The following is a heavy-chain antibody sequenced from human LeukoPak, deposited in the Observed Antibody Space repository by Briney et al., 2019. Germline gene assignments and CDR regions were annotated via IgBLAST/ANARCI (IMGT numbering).Heavy chain of an antibody. Sequence: ASVKVSCKASGYTFTSYDISWVRQAPGQGLEWMGRIIPSLGVAVYAQNFQGRLTITADKSTNTAFMELYSLRAEDTAVYYCARLQTWYFDLWGRGTLVTVSS. J-gene: IGHJ2*01. CDR2: IIPSLGVA. CDR3: ARLQTWYFDL. V-gene: IGHV1-69*04. CDR1: GYTFTSYD.